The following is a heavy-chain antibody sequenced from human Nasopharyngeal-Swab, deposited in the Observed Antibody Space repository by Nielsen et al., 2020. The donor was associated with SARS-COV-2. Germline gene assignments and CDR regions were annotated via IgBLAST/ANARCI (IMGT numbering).Heavy chain of an antibody. D-gene: IGHD1-26*01. Sequence: GESLKISCVGSGFTFSTLWLSWVRQAPGKGLEWVAGTNPDGSENYYVDSMGGRFTISRDNAESSLYLQMDSLTAEDTAVYYCVRHGYYTFDSWGQGSLVTVSS. J-gene: IGHJ4*02. CDR1: GFTFSTLW. V-gene: IGHV3-7*04. CDR3: VRHGYYTFDS. CDR2: TNPDGSEN.